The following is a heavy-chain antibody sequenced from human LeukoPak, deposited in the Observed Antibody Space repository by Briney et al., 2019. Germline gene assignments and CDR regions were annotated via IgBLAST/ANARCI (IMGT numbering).Heavy chain of an antibody. Sequence: ASVKVSCKASGYTFTSYGISWVRQAPGQGLEWMGWISAYNGNTNYAQKLQGRVTMTTDTSTGTAYMELRSLRSDDTAVYYCATHGSAHYYMDVWGKGTTVTISS. CDR2: ISAYNGNT. D-gene: IGHD2-2*03. J-gene: IGHJ6*03. CDR3: ATHGSAHYYMDV. V-gene: IGHV1-18*01. CDR1: GYTFTSYG.